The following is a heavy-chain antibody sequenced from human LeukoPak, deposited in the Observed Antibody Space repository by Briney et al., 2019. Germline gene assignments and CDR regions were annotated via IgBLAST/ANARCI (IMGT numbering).Heavy chain of an antibody. CDR2: IYYSGST. Sequence: PSETLSLTCTVSGGSISSYYCSWFRQTPGRGPEWIGYIYYSGSTEYNPSLKSRVTISVDRSKNQFSLKLNSVTAADTAVYYCARYWGVQLWPHWYFDLWGRGCLVTVSS. CDR3: ARYWGVQLWPHWYFDL. J-gene: IGHJ2*01. V-gene: IGHV4-59*01. D-gene: IGHD2-21*01. CDR1: GGSISSYY.